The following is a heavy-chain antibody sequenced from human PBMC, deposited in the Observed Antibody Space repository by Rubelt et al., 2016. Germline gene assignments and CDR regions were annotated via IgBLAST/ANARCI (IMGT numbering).Heavy chain of an antibody. J-gene: IGHJ5*02. D-gene: IGHD3-10*01. CDR2: INAGNGNT. CDR3: ARDLWFGELLTHNWFDP. CDR1: GYTFTSYA. V-gene: IGHV1-3*01. Sequence: QVQLVQSGAEVKKPGASVKVSCKASGYTFTSYAMHWVRQAPGQRLEWMGWINAGNGNTQYAQKFQGRVTITRDTSASTAYMELSSLRSEDTAVYYCARDLWFGELLTHNWFDPWGQGTLVTVSS.